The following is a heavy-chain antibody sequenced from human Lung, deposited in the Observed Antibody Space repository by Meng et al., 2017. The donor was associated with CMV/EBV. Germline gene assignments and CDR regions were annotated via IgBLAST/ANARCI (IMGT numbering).Heavy chain of an antibody. V-gene: IGHV1-69*05. D-gene: IGHD2-2*02. J-gene: IGHJ6*04. CDR1: GGTFSNYA. CDR3: ARDRTGDCSSTSCYNDYYYYGMDV. Sequence: SXXVSXKASGGTFSNYAFSWVGQAPGQGLEWMGGIIPIFGIANYAQKFQGRVTIATDESTSTAYMELISLRPEDTAVYYCARDRTGDCSSTSCYNDYYYYGMDVXGEGXTVTVSS. CDR2: IIPIFGIA.